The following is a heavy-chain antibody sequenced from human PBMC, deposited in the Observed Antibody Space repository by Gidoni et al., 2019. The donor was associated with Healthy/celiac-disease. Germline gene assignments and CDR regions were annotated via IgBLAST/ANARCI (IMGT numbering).Heavy chain of an antibody. Sequence: QVQLQQWGAGLLKPSETLSLTCAVYGGSFSGYYWSWIRQPPGKGLEWIGEINHSGSTNYNPSLKSRVTISVDTSKNQFSLKLSSVTAADTAVYYCARATAGIAARLHRRGLYYYYMDVWGKGTTVTVSS. CDR2: INHSGST. CDR1: GGSFSGYY. V-gene: IGHV4-34*01. CDR3: ARATAGIAARLHRRGLYYYYMDV. D-gene: IGHD6-6*01. J-gene: IGHJ6*03.